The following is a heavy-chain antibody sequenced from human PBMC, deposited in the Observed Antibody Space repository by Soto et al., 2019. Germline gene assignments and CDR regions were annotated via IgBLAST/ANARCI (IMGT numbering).Heavy chain of an antibody. CDR2: IYYSGST. J-gene: IGHJ5*02. CDR3: ASGIVVVPAAIWGGDGNWFDP. CDR1: GGSVSSGSYY. V-gene: IGHV4-61*01. Sequence: QVQLQESGPGLVKPSETLSLTCTVSGGSVSSGSYYWSWIRQPPGKGLEWTGYIYYSGSTNYNPSPKSRVTISVDTSKNQFSLKLSSVTAADTAVYYCASGIVVVPAAIWGGDGNWFDPWGQGTLVTVSS. D-gene: IGHD2-2*02.